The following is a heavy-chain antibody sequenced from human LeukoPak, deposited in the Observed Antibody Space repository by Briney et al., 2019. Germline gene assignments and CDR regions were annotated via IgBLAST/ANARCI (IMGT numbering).Heavy chain of an antibody. J-gene: IGHJ2*01. CDR3: ARSVVVPAAITYYWYFDL. CDR1: GGTFSSYT. CDR2: IIPILGIA. Sequence: ASVKVSCKASGGTFSSYTISWVRQAPGQGLEWMGRIIPILGIANYAQKFQGRVTTTADKSTSTAYMELSSLRSEDTAVYYCARSVVVPAAITYYWYFDLWGRGTLVTVSS. V-gene: IGHV1-69*02. D-gene: IGHD2-2*02.